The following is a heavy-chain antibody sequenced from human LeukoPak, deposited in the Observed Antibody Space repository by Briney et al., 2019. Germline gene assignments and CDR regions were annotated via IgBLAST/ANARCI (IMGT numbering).Heavy chain of an antibody. V-gene: IGHV3-74*01. D-gene: IGHD3-10*01. Sequence: VGSLTVSCAASGFTFSSYWMHWVRQAPGKGLVWVSRINSDGSSTTYADSVKGRFTISRDNAKNTLYLQMNSLRAEDTAVYYCAKRASGSGTSLYYFDYWGEGTLVSVSS. CDR3: AKRASGSGTSLYYFDY. CDR2: INSDGSST. J-gene: IGHJ4*02. CDR1: GFTFSSYW.